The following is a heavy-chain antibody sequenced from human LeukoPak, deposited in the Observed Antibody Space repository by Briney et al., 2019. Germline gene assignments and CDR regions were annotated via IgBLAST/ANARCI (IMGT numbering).Heavy chain of an antibody. V-gene: IGHV3-48*01. CDR1: GFTLSSYN. CDR3: VREFASSFGTNWFDP. J-gene: IGHJ5*02. CDR2: ISAGSSII. Sequence: GGSLRLSCAASGFTLSSYNMNWVRQTPGKAEAPGKRMEWVSYISAGSSIIYYADSVKGRFTISRDNAKNSLYLQMNSLRVEDTAVYYCVREFASSFGTNWFDPWGQGTLVTVSS. D-gene: IGHD3-16*01.